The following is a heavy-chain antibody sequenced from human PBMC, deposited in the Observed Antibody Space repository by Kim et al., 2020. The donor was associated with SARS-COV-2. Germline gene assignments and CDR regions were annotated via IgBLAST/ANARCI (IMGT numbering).Heavy chain of an antibody. Sequence: SETLSLTCTVSGGSVSSGSYYWSWIRQPPGKGLEWIGYIYYSGSTNYNPSLKSRVTISVDTSKNQFSLKLSSVTAADTAVYYCARDRYYGSGMDVWGQGTTVTVSS. CDR1: GGSVSSGSYY. CDR3: ARDRYYGSGMDV. J-gene: IGHJ6*02. V-gene: IGHV4-61*01. D-gene: IGHD3-10*01. CDR2: IYYSGST.